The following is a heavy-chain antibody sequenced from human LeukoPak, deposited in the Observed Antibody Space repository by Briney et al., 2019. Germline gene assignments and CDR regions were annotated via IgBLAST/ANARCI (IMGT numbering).Heavy chain of an antibody. D-gene: IGHD2-15*01. CDR3: AKDQLNRFCSGGDCSITHDY. CDR2: ITGSTYST. CDR1: GFTFSSYS. V-gene: IGHV3-21*04. Sequence: GGSLRLSCAASGFTFSSYSMNWVRQAPGQGLEWISSITGSTYSTYYADSVRGRFTISRDNSKNTLYLQMNSLRVEDTAVYFCAKDQLNRFCSGGDCSITHDYWGQGTLVTVSS. J-gene: IGHJ4*02.